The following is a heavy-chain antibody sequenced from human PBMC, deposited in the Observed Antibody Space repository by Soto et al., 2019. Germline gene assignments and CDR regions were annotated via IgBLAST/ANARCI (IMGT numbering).Heavy chain of an antibody. V-gene: IGHV3-30-3*01. J-gene: IGHJ4*02. CDR1: LFTLTTYA. CDR2: LSYDGNND. CDR3: VRGKYYDNSDYYSHF. D-gene: IGHD3-22*01. Sequence: TWGSLLLSCAASLFTLTTYAMHWVRQAPGKGLELVAVLSYDGNNDYYADSVRGRFTISRDNSKNALYLQMSSLRPEDTAVYYCVRGKYYDNSDYYSHFWGQGTMVTVSS.